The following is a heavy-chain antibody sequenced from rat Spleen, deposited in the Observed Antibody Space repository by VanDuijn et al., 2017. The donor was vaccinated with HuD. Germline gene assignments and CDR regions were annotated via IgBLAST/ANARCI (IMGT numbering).Heavy chain of an antibody. Sequence: EVQLVESGGGLVQSGRSLKLSCVASGFTFNNYWMTWIRQSPGKGLEWVASITNTCGSTYYPDSVKGRFTIYRDNAEHTAYLQMNSLWSEEEATYYCARLGTEAIGNWFSYWGQGTLVTVSS. D-gene: IGHD1-11*01. J-gene: IGHJ3*01. CDR1: GFTFNNYW. CDR3: ARLGTEAIGNWFSY. V-gene: IGHV5-31*01. CDR2: ITNTCGST.